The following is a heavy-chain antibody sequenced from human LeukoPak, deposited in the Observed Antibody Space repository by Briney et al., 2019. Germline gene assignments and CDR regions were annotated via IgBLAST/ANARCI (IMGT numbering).Heavy chain of an antibody. CDR1: GFTLSSYA. CDR3: AKDRRVPYYFDY. CDR2: LGISGDYA. D-gene: IGHD3-10*01. V-gene: IGHV3-23*01. J-gene: IGHJ4*02. Sequence: PGGSLRLSCVASGFTLSSYAMSWVRQAPGKGLQWVSSLGISGDYAWYAGSVKGRFSISRDSSKNTLYLQMNSLRAEDTAVYYCAKDRRVPYYFDYWGQGTLVTVSS.